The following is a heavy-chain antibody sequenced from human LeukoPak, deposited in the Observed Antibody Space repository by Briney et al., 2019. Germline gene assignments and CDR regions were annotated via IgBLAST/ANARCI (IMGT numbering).Heavy chain of an antibody. V-gene: IGHV4-59*08. D-gene: IGHD3-22*01. J-gene: IGHJ4*02. CDR3: ARQNYYDTHPRGFFDY. Sequence: SETLSLTCTVSGGSFRNYYWSWIRQPPGKGLEWIGYIYDSGSTNYNPSLKSRYKPTLKSRVTISVDMSKNQFSLKLSSVTAADTAVYYCARQNYYDTHPRGFFDYWGQGTLVTVSS. CDR2: IYDSGST. CDR1: GGSFRNYY.